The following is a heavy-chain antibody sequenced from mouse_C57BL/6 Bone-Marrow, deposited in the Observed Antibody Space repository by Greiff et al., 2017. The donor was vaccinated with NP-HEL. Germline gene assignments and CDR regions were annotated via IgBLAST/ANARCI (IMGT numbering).Heavy chain of an antibody. Sequence: DVKLVESGGGLVQPGGSLKLSCAASGFTFSDYYMYWVRQTPEKRLEWVAYISNGGGSTYYPDTVKGRFTISRDNAKNTLYLQMSRLKSEDTAMYYCARHIYYYGSSYFDYWGQGTTLTVSS. CDR2: ISNGGGST. CDR3: ARHIYYYGSSYFDY. D-gene: IGHD1-1*01. V-gene: IGHV5-12*01. J-gene: IGHJ2*01. CDR1: GFTFSDYY.